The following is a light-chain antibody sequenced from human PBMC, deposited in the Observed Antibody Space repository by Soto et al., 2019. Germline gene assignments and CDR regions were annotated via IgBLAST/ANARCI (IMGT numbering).Light chain of an antibody. V-gene: IGLV2-11*01. J-gene: IGLJ6*01. Sequence: QSALTQPRSVSGAPGQSVTISCTGTSSDVGGYNSVSWYQQHPDKAPKLMIYDVSKRPSGVPDRFSGSKSGNTASLTISGLQADDEADYYCCSYAGTFSFVFGTGTKVTVL. CDR1: SSDVGGYNS. CDR3: CSYAGTFSFV. CDR2: DVS.